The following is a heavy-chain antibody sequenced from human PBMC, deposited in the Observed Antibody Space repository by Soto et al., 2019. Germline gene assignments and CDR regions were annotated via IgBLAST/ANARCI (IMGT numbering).Heavy chain of an antibody. Sequence: EVQLLESGGGLVQPGGSLRLSCAAPGFTFSVYAMGWVRQAQGKGLEWVSTVSGDSPYYADSMRGRFTISRDNSKNTVYLQMNSLRAEDTAVYYCAKAPYCSGGACYSDWFFDLWGRGTLVTVSS. CDR2: TVSGDSP. J-gene: IGHJ2*01. D-gene: IGHD2-15*01. CDR1: GFTFSVYA. V-gene: IGHV3-23*01. CDR3: AKAPYCSGGACYSDWFFDL.